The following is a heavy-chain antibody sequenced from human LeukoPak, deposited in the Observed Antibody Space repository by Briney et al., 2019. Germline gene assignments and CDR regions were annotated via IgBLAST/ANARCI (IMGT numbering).Heavy chain of an antibody. CDR1: GNSW. Sequence: GGSLRLSCAASGNSWMHWVRQAPGKGLVWVSHINSDGSWTSYADSVKGRFTISRDNSKNTLYLQMNSLRAEDTAVYYCTRSTLFEYWGQGTLVTVSS. CDR3: TRSTLFEY. D-gene: IGHD5/OR15-5a*01. CDR2: INSDGSWT. J-gene: IGHJ4*02. V-gene: IGHV3-74*01.